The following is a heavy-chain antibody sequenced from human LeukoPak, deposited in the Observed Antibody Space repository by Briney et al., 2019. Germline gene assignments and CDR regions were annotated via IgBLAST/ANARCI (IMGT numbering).Heavy chain of an antibody. D-gene: IGHD5-18*01. CDR2: IYYSGST. J-gene: IGHJ4*02. CDR1: GVSISSSSYY. CDR3: ARGPLGYSYGGNRNFDY. V-gene: IGHV4-39*07. Sequence: SETLSLTCTVSGVSISSSSYYWGWIRQPPGKRLEWIGSIYYSGSTYYNPSLKSRVTISVDTSKNQFSLKLSSVTAADTAVYYCARGPLGYSYGGNRNFDYWGQGTLVTVSS.